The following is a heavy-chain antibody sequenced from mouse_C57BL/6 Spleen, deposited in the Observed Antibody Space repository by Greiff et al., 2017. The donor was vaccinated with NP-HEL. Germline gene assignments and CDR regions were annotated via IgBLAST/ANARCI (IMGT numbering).Heavy chain of an antibody. CDR3: ARNSGYVGWFAY. V-gene: IGHV1-80*01. CDR1: GYAFSSYW. Sequence: VKLQESGAELVKPGASVKISCKASGYAFSSYWMNWVKQRPGKGLEWIGQIYPGDGDTNYNGKFKGKATLTADKSSSTAYMQLSSLTSEDSAVYFCARNSGYVGWFAYWGQGTLVTVSA. CDR2: IYPGDGDT. J-gene: IGHJ3*01. D-gene: IGHD3-2*02.